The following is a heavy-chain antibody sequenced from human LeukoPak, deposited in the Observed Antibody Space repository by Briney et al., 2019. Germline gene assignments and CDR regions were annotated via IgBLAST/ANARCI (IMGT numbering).Heavy chain of an antibody. Sequence: GASVKVSCKASGYIFTSYYMYWVRQAPGQGLEWMGWINPNSGGTNYAQKFQGRVTMTRDTSISTAHMELSRLRSDDTAVYYCARDLESHDILTGYYLANWGQGTLVTVSS. D-gene: IGHD3-9*01. CDR1: GYIFTSYY. J-gene: IGHJ4*02. V-gene: IGHV1-2*02. CDR2: INPNSGGT. CDR3: ARDLESHDILTGYYLAN.